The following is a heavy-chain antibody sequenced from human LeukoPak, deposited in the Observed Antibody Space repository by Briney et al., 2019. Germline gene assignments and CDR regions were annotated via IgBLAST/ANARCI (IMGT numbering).Heavy chain of an antibody. Sequence: GESLKISCKGSGYSFPNYWIAWVRQMPGKGLEWMGIIFPGDSATTYSPSFQGQITFSADKSISTAYLQWSSLKASDTAIYYCAKLHSSSWHFAMDVWGQGTTVTVS. CDR3: AKLHSSSWHFAMDV. CDR1: GYSFPNYW. CDR2: IFPGDSAT. D-gene: IGHD6-13*01. V-gene: IGHV5-51*01. J-gene: IGHJ6*02.